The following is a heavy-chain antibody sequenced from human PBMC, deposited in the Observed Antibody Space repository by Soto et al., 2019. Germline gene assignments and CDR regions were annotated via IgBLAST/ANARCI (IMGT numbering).Heavy chain of an antibody. D-gene: IGHD2-2*01. Sequence: QVQLQQWGAGLLKPSETLSLTCAVYGGSFSGYYWSWIRQPPGKGLEWIGEINHSGSTNYNPSLESRVTISVDSSKNQFSLKPSSVTAADSAVYYCARGGGYCSGTSCYALNSWGQGTLVTVSS. CDR1: GGSFSGYY. CDR2: INHSGST. V-gene: IGHV4-34*01. J-gene: IGHJ4*02. CDR3: ARGGGYCSGTSCYALNS.